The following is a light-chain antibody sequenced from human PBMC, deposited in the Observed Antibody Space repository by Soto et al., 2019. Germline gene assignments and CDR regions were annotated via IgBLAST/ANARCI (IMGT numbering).Light chain of an antibody. CDR2: STS. CDR1: QCVSKS. CDR3: QQGNNWPVFT. J-gene: IGKJ3*01. V-gene: IGKV3-11*01. Sequence: EIVLTQSPATLSLSPGERATLSCRASQCVSKSWAWYQQKPGQAPRLLIYSTSNRATGIPARFSGSGSRTDFTLTISSLEPEDFAVYYCQQGNNWPVFTFGPGTKVDIK.